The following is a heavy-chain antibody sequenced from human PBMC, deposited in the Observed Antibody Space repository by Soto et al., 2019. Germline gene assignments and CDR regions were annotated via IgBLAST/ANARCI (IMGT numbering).Heavy chain of an antibody. CDR2: MNSDGSTT. CDR3: ATAEVDY. CDR1: GFTFGNHW. J-gene: IGHJ4*02. V-gene: IGHV3-74*01. Sequence: GGSLRLSCAASGFTFGNHWMHWVRQAPGKGLEWVSRMNSDGSTTNYADSVKGRFTVSRDNAKNTPYLQMNSLRAEDTAVYYCATAEVDYWGPGTLVTVS.